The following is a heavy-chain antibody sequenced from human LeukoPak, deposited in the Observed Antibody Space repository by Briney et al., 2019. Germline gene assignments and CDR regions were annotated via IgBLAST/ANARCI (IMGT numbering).Heavy chain of an antibody. Sequence: SVKVSCKASGGTFSSYAISWVRQAPGQGLEWMGGIIPIFGTANYAQKFQGRVTITADESTSTAYMELSSLRSEDTAVYYCARVRRSGAYYYGMDVWGQGTTVTVSS. CDR1: GGTFSSYA. CDR3: ARVRRSGAYYYGMDV. D-gene: IGHD1-26*01. CDR2: IIPIFGTA. V-gene: IGHV1-69*13. J-gene: IGHJ6*02.